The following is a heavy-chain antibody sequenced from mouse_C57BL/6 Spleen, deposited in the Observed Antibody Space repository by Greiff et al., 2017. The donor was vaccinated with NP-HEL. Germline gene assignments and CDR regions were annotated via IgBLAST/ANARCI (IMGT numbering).Heavy chain of an antibody. V-gene: IGHV5-17*01. J-gene: IGHJ4*01. Sequence: EVKLMESGGGLVKPGGSLKLSCAASGFTFSDYGMHWVRQAPEKGLEWVAYISSGSSTIYYADTVKGRFTISRDNAKNTLFLQMTSLRSEDTAMYYCARPEECDYDGGVYAMDYWGQGTSVTVSS. D-gene: IGHD2-4*01. CDR1: GFTFSDYG. CDR3: ARPEECDYDGGVYAMDY. CDR2: ISSGSSTI.